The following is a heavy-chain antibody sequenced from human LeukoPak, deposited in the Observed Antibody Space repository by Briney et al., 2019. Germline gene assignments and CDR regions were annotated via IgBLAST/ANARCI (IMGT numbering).Heavy chain of an antibody. J-gene: IGHJ4*02. D-gene: IGHD4-23*01. CDR2: IWYDGSNK. Sequence: HPGGSLRLSCAASGFTFSSYGMHWVRQAPGKGLEWVAVIWYDGSNKYYADSVKGRFTISRDNSKNTLYLQMNSLRAEDTAVYYCAKAAGKLHFDYWGQGTLVTVSS. V-gene: IGHV3-33*06. CDR1: GFTFSSYG. CDR3: AKAAGKLHFDY.